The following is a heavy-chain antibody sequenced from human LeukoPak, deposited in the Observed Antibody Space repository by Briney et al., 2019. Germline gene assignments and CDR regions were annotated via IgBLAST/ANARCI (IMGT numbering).Heavy chain of an antibody. V-gene: IGHV1-18*04. D-gene: IGHD2-2*01. Sequence: ASVMVSCKASGYTFTSYGISWVRQAPGQGLEWMGWISAYNGNTNYAQKLQGRVTMTTDTSTSTAYMELRSLRSDDTAVYYCAMLGRTVPVHRNWFDPWGQGTLVTVSS. CDR2: ISAYNGNT. CDR3: AMLGRTVPVHRNWFDP. J-gene: IGHJ5*02. CDR1: GYTFTSYG.